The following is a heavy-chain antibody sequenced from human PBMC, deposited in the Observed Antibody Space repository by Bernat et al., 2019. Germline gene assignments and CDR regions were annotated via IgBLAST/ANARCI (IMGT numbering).Heavy chain of an antibody. J-gene: IGHJ3*02. CDR2: IKSKTDGGTT. V-gene: IGHV3-15*01. D-gene: IGHD3-3*01. CDR1: GFTFSNAW. Sequence: EVQLVESGGGLVKPGGSLRLSCAASGFTFSNAWMSWVRQAPGKGLEWVGRIKSKTDGGTTVYAAPVKGRFTISRDDSKNTLYLQMNSLKTEDTAVYYCTTEDDFWSGFAFDIWGQGTMVTVSS. CDR3: TTEDDFWSGFAFDI.